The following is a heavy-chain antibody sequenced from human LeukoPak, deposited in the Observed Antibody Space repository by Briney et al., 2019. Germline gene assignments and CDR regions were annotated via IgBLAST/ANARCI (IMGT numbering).Heavy chain of an antibody. CDR3: ARDRQYCSSTSCYVYYYYGMDV. CDR2: IYISGST. D-gene: IGHD2-2*01. Sequence: KPSETLSLTCTVSGGSISSYYWSWIRQPAGKGLEWIGRIYISGSTNYNPSLKSRVTMSVDTSKNQFSLKLSSVTAADTAVYYCARDRQYCSSTSCYVYYYYGMDVWGQGTTVTVSS. J-gene: IGHJ6*02. V-gene: IGHV4-4*07. CDR1: GGSISSYY.